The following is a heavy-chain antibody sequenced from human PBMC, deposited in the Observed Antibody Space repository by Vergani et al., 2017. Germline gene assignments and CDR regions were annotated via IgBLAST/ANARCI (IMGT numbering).Heavy chain of an antibody. CDR2: ISGSSSYV. J-gene: IGHJ4*02. D-gene: IGHD2-8*01. V-gene: IGHV3-21*01. CDR1: GFSFSSYS. CDR3: ARGLWDCTHIRCSPPSY. Sequence: EVHLVESGGGLVKPGGSLRLSCAASGFSFSSYSMNWVRQAPGKGLEWVASISGSSSYVFYRDSVEGRFTITRDNAKKSVYLQMNSLRAEDTAMYFCARGLWDCTHIRCSPPSYWGQRAHVAVSS.